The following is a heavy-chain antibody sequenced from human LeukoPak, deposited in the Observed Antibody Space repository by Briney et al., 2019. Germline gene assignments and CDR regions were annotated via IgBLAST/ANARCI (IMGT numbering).Heavy chain of an antibody. CDR2: IYYSGST. Sequence: PSETLSLTCTVSGGSISSSSYYWDWIRQPPGKGLEWIGCIYYSGSTYYNPSLKSRVTISVDTSKIQSSLKLSSVTAADTAVYYCARRWRSNREFDYWGQGTLVTVSS. CDR1: GGSISSSSYY. D-gene: IGHD1-26*01. V-gene: IGHV4-39*01. CDR3: ARRWRSNREFDY. J-gene: IGHJ4*02.